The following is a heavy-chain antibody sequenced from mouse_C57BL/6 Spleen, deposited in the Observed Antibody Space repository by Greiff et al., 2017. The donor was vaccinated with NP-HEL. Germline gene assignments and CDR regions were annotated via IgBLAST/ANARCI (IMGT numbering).Heavy chain of an antibody. V-gene: IGHV1-82*01. D-gene: IGHD2-3*01. CDR2: IYPGDGDT. Sequence: MQQSGPELVKPGASVKISCKASGYAFSSSWMNWVKQRPGKGLKWIGRIYPGDGDTNYNGKFKGKATLTADKSSSTAYMQLSSLTSEDSAVYFCAAGGYYGFAYWGQGTLVTVSA. J-gene: IGHJ3*01. CDR1: GYAFSSSW. CDR3: AAGGYYGFAY.